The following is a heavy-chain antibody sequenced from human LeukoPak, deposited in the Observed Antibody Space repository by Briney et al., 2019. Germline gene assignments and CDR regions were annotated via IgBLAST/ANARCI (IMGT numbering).Heavy chain of an antibody. CDR1: GFTFSSYA. D-gene: IGHD1-26*01. CDR3: ARVVSGSYHADY. Sequence: GGFLRLSCAASGFTFSSYAMHWVRQAPGKGLEWVAVISYDGSNKYYADSVKGRFTISRDNSKNTLYLQMNSLRAEDTAVYYCARVVSGSYHADYWGQGTLVTVSS. V-gene: IGHV3-30-3*01. J-gene: IGHJ4*02. CDR2: ISYDGSNK.